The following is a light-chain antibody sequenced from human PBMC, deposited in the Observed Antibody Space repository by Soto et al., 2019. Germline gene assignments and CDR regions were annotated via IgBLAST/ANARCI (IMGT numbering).Light chain of an antibody. CDR1: DGVRNM. CDR3: QQFYTWPVT. CDR2: YAS. Sequence: EIVMTQSPATLSVSPGEGVTFSCRASDGVRNMLAWYQHKPGQPPRLLVSYASAGATGVPARFSGSGSGTEFTLTINSLQSEDVALYYCQQFYTWPVTFGGGTKVEIK. J-gene: IGKJ4*01. V-gene: IGKV3-15*01.